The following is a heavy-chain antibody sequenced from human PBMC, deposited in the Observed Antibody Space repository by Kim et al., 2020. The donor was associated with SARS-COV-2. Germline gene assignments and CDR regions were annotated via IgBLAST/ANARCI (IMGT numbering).Heavy chain of an antibody. J-gene: IGHJ6*03. CDR1: GGSIRTSSYF. V-gene: IGHV4-39*01. CDR3: ASPTNSGYVDYYYSYMDV. CDR2: IYYSGCA. Sequence: SETLSLTCTVSGGSIRTSSYFWGWIRQPPGKGLEWIGSIYYSGCAYYNPSLKSRVTISVDTSKNQFSLKLSSVTAADTAVYYCASPTNSGYVDYYYSYMDVGDKGPMVTVSS. D-gene: IGHD5-12*01.